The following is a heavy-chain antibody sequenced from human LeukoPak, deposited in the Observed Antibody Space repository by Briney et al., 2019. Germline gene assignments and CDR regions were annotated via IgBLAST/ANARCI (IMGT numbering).Heavy chain of an antibody. CDR2: INHSGSA. J-gene: IGHJ4*02. V-gene: IGHV4-34*01. Sequence: SSETLSLTCAVSGGSFSGYYWTWIRQPPGKGLEWIGEINHSGSANYSPSHSSRVTISLDMSENQFSLKLTSVTAADTAVYYCARGQGTVTTHWGQGTLVTVSS. CDR1: GGSFSGYY. D-gene: IGHD4-17*01. CDR3: ARGQGTVTTH.